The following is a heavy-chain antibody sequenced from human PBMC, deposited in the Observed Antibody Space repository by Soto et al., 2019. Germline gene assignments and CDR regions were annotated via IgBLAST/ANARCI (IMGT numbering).Heavy chain of an antibody. Sequence: QLQLQESGPGLVKPSETLSLTCTVSGGSISSRCHYWGWIRQSPGKHLECIGRYFYRGSTHYNPSLKTRVTISVDTSKNQVSLKLYSVTAADTAVYYCATADGFGVVTPFFEYWGQGILVTVSS. D-gene: IGHD3-3*01. CDR1: GGSISSRCHY. J-gene: IGHJ4*02. CDR3: ATADGFGVVTPFFEY. V-gene: IGHV4-39*01. CDR2: YFYRGST.